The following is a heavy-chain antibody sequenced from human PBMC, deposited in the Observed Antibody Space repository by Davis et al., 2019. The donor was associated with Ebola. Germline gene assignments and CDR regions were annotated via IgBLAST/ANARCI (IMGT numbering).Heavy chain of an antibody. CDR2: INAGNGNT. D-gene: IGHD4-17*01. CDR3: ARGERGDYDYYYYYGMDV. J-gene: IGHJ6*02. CDR1: GYTFTSYA. Sequence: ASVKVSCKASGYTFTSYAMHWVRQAPGQRLEWMGWINAGNGNTKYSQKFQGRVTITRDTSASTAYMELSSLRSEDTAVYYCARGERGDYDYYYYYGMDVWGQGTTVTVSS. V-gene: IGHV1-3*01.